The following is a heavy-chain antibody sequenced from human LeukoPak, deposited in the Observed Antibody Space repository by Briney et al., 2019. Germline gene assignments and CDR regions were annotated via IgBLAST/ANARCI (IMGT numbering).Heavy chain of an antibody. D-gene: IGHD2-2*01. Sequence: SETLSLICTVSGGSVSSGSYYWSWIRQPPGKGLEWIGYIYYSGSTYYNPSLKSRVTISVDTSKNQFSLKLSSVTAADTAVYYCAREIRVPAAIGKAADWFDPWGQGTLVTVSS. CDR3: AREIRVPAAIGKAADWFDP. V-gene: IGHV4-31*03. CDR2: IYYSGST. J-gene: IGHJ5*02. CDR1: GGSVSSGSYY.